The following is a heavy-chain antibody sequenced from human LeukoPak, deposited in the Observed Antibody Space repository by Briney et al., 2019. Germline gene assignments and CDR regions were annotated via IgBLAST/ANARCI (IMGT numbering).Heavy chain of an antibody. CDR2: IRYDGSNK. V-gene: IGHV3-30*02. Sequence: GGSLRLSCAASGFTFSSYGMHWVRQAPGKGLEWVAFIRYDGSNKYYADSVKGRFTISRDNAKNSLYLQMNSLRAEDTALYYCAKDVDSSGYAPTDYWGQGTLVTVSS. J-gene: IGHJ4*02. CDR1: GFTFSSYG. D-gene: IGHD3-22*01. CDR3: AKDVDSSGYAPTDY.